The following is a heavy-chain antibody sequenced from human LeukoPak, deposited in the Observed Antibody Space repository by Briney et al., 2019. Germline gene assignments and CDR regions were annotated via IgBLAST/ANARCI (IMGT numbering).Heavy chain of an antibody. CDR3: ASKNWQSFYFDY. CDR2: IYYSGNT. J-gene: IGHJ4*02. D-gene: IGHD1-1*01. Sequence: PSETLSLTCTVSGGSISSGDYYWSWIRQPPGKGLDYIGYIYYSGNTYYNPSLKSRVTISVDTSKNQFSLKLTSVTAADTAVYYCASKNWQSFYFDYWGQGTLVTVSS. CDR1: GGSISSGDYY. V-gene: IGHV4-30-4*01.